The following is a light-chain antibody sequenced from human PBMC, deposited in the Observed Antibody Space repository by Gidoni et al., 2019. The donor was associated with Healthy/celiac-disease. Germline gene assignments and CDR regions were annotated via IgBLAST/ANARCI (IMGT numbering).Light chain of an antibody. J-gene: IGKJ2*04. V-gene: IGKV3-20*01. CDR1: QSVSSSY. Sequence: EIVLTQSPGTLSLSPGERATLSCRASQSVSSSYLAWYQQKPGQAPRLLIYGASSRATGIPDRFSGSGSGTDFTLTISRLEPEDFAVYYCQPYGSSQCSFGQGTKLEIK. CDR2: GAS. CDR3: QPYGSSQCS.